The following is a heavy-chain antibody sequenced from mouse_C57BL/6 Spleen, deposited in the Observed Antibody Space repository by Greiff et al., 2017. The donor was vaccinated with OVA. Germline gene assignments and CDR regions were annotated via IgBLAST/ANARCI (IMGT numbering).Heavy chain of an antibody. D-gene: IGHD1-1*01. J-gene: IGHJ3*01. Sequence: VQLQQPGAELVMPGASVKLSCKASGYTFTSYWMPWVKQRPGQGLEWIGEIDPSDSYTNYNQKFKGKSTLPVDTSSSTAYTQLISLTSEDSAVYYCARRDSTTVVATDWFAYWGQGTLVTVSA. CDR1: GYTFTSYW. V-gene: IGHV1-69*01. CDR2: IDPSDSYT. CDR3: ARRDSTTVVATDWFAY.